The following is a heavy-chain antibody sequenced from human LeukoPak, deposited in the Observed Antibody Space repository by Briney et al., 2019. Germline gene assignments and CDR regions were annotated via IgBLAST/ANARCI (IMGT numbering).Heavy chain of an antibody. Sequence: GGSLRLSCAASGFTFSDHYMTWIRQAPGKGLEWVSYISSRGSNIFYADSMKGRFTISRDNAKNSLFLQMNSLRTDDTAVYYCARVRRGDSFYYFYMDVWGKGTTVTISS. CDR1: GFTFSDHY. D-gene: IGHD3-16*01. CDR3: ARVRRGDSFYYFYMDV. V-gene: IGHV3-11*01. CDR2: ISSRGSNI. J-gene: IGHJ6*03.